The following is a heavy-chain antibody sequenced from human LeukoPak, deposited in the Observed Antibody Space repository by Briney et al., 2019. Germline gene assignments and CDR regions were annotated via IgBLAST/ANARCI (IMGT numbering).Heavy chain of an antibody. Sequence: PSETLSLTCTVSGGSISSGDYYWSWIRQPPGEGLEWIRYIYYSGSTYYHPSLKSRVTISVDTSKNQFSLKLSSVTAADTAVYYCARDPRLDAFDIWGQGTMVSVSS. CDR2: IYYSGST. D-gene: IGHD2-21*02. CDR1: GGSISSGDYY. J-gene: IGHJ3*02. CDR3: ARDPRLDAFDI. V-gene: IGHV4-30-4*08.